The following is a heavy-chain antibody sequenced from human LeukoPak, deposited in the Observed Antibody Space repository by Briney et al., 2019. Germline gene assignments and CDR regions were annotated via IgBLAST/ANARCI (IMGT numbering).Heavy chain of an antibody. J-gene: IGHJ2*01. CDR1: GGSISSYY. V-gene: IGHV4-59*08. CDR2: MYYSGST. Sequence: SETLSLTCTVSGGSISSYYWSWIRQPPGRGLEWIGYMYYSGSTDYNPSLKSRVTLSVDTSNTHFSLNLYSVTAADTAVYYCARKSLTGRFNDYDVWTFDLWGRGTLVTVSS. CDR3: ARKSLTGRFNDYDVWTFDL. D-gene: IGHD3-3*01.